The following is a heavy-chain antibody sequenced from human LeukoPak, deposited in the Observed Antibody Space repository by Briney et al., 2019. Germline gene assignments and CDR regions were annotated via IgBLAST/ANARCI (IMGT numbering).Heavy chain of an antibody. D-gene: IGHD1-26*01. CDR2: IYYSGST. J-gene: IGHJ4*02. CDR1: GGSFSGYY. Sequence: PSETLSPTCAVYGGSFSGYYWSWIRQPPGKGLEWIGIIYYSGSTYYNPSLKSRVTVSVDKSKNQVFLKLSSVTAADTAVYYCARDSGIVGATSLDYWGQGTLVTVSS. CDR3: ARDSGIVGATSLDY. V-gene: IGHV4-34*01.